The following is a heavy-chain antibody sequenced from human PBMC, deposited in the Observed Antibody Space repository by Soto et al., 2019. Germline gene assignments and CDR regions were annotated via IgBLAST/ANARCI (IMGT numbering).Heavy chain of an antibody. D-gene: IGHD2-15*01. CDR2: IYHSGST. J-gene: IGHJ6*02. CDR3: ARAPVFEPLLQHYYYYVGMDV. V-gene: IGHV4-4*02. CDR1: GGSISSSNW. Sequence: SEPLSLTCAVSGGSISSSNWWSWVRQPPGKGLEWIGEIYHSGSTNYNPSLKSRVTISVDKSKNQVSLELSSVTAADTAVYYCARAPVFEPLLQHYYYYVGMDVWGQGNTVT.